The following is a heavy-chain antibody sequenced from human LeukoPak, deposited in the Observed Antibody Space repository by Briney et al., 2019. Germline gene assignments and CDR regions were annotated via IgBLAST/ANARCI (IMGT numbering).Heavy chain of an antibody. CDR2: IHHSGST. V-gene: IGHV4-34*01. CDR1: GFTVNSNY. CDR3: AREFMSDAFDI. Sequence: GSLRLSCAGSGFTVNSNYMSWVRQAPGKGLEWVGEIHHSGSTNYSPSLKSRVTMSGDTSNNQFSLKLSFVTAADTAVYYCAREFMSDAFDIWGQGTMVTVSS. J-gene: IGHJ3*02. D-gene: IGHD3-16*01.